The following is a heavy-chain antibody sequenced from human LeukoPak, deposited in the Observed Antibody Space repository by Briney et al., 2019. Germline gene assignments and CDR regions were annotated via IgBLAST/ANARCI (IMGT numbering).Heavy chain of an antibody. CDR3: TRDKLELRQFDY. D-gene: IGHD1-7*01. CDR1: GFTLSNAW. CDR2: IKSKTGGDTT. J-gene: IGHJ4*02. Sequence: GGSLRLSCAVSGFTLSNAWMSWVRQAPGKGLEWVGRIKSKTGGDTTDYAAPVKGRLTISRDESKDTLYLQMSSLKAEDTAVYYCTRDKLELRQFDYWGQGTLVTVSS. V-gene: IGHV3-15*01.